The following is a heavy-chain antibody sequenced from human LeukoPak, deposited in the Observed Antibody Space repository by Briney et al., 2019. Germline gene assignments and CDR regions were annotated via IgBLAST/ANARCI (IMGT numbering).Heavy chain of an antibody. Sequence: GASVKVSCKASGYTFTGYYMNWVRQAPGQGLEWMGWINPNSGGTNYAQKFQGRVTMTRDTSISTAYMKLSRLRSDDTAVYYCARDSRAYCSGGSCVSIDYWGQGTLVTVSS. D-gene: IGHD2-15*01. CDR2: INPNSGGT. CDR3: ARDSRAYCSGGSCVSIDY. CDR1: GYTFTGYY. J-gene: IGHJ4*02. V-gene: IGHV1-2*02.